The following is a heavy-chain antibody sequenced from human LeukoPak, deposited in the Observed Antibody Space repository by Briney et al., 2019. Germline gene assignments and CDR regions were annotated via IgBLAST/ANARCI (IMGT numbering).Heavy chain of an antibody. CDR1: GGSISSYY. V-gene: IGHV4-59*01. J-gene: IGHJ4*02. D-gene: IGHD3-16*01. Sequence: SETLSLTCTVSGGSISSYYWSWIRQPPGKGLEWIGYIYYSGSTNYNPSLKSRVTISVDTSKNQFSLELSSVTAADTAVYYCARDRQGADYWGQGTLVTVSS. CDR3: ARDRQGADY. CDR2: IYYSGST.